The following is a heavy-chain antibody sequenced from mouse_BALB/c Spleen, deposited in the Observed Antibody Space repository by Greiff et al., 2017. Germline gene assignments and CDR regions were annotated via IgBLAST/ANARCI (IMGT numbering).Heavy chain of an antibody. CDR1: GYTFTSYW. CDR3: TRYEGYFYFDY. CDR2: IYPSDSYT. V-gene: IGHV1-69*02. Sequence: QVQLQQSGAELVRPGASVKLSCKASGYTFTSYWINWVKQRPGQGLEWIGNIYPSDSYTNYNQKFKDKATLTVDKSSSTAYMQLSSPTSEDSAVYYCTRYEGYFYFDYWGQGTTLTVSS. J-gene: IGHJ2*01. D-gene: IGHD2-3*01.